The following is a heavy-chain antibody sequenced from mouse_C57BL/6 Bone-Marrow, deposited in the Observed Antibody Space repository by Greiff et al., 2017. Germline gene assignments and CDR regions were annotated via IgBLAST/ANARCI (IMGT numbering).Heavy chain of an antibody. D-gene: IGHD2-3*01. Sequence: VQLQQPGAELVRPGSSVKLSCKASGYTFTSYWLDWVKQRPGQGLEWIGNIYPSDSETHYNQKFKDKATLTVDKSSGTTYMQLSSLTSEDYAGYYCARDDGYPYYCAMDYWGQGTTVTVSS. CDR1: GYTFTSYW. V-gene: IGHV1-61*01. J-gene: IGHJ4*01. CDR3: ARDDGYPYYCAMDY. CDR2: IYPSDSET.